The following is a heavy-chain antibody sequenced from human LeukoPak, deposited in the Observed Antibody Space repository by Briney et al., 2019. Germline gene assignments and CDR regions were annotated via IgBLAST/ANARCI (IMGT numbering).Heavy chain of an antibody. D-gene: IGHD3-10*01. Sequence: SETLSLTCAVYGGSFSGYYWSWICQPPGKGLEWIGEINHSGSTNYNPSLKSRVTISVDTSKNQFSLKLSSVTAADTAVYYCARALPGRITMVRGVIYYFDYWGQGTLVTVSS. CDR2: INHSGST. V-gene: IGHV4-34*01. CDR1: GGSFSGYY. CDR3: ARALPGRITMVRGVIYYFDY. J-gene: IGHJ4*02.